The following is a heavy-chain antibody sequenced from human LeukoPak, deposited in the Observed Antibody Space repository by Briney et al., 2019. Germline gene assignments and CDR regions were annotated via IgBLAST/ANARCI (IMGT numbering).Heavy chain of an antibody. CDR2: IWYDETNK. V-gene: IGHV3-33*01. D-gene: IGHD1-26*01. Sequence: GGSLRLSCAASGFTLSNSGMHWVRQAPGKGLEWVAIIWYDETNKFYGDSVKGRFTISRDNSKNTLFLQMNSLRAEDTAVYYCARSSYSGNYYGDYWGQGTLVTVSS. J-gene: IGHJ4*02. CDR1: GFTLSNSG. CDR3: ARSSYSGNYYGDY.